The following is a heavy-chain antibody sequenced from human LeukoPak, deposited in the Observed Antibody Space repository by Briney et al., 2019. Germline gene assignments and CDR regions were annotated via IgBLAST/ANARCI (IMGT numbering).Heavy chain of an antibody. V-gene: IGHV3-21*01. CDR2: ISSTSTYI. CDR1: GFTFSGYS. CDR3: AKDMEVGGYGSGSYFDY. Sequence: PGGSLRLSCAASGFTFSGYSMNWVRQAPGRGLEWVSSISSTSTYIDYADSVEGRFTISRDNSKNTLSLQMNSLRVEDTAVYYCAKDMEVGGYGSGSYFDYWGQGTLVTVSS. J-gene: IGHJ4*02. D-gene: IGHD3-10*01.